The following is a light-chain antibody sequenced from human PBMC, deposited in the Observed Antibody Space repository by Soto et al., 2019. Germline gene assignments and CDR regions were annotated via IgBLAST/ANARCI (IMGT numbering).Light chain of an antibody. V-gene: IGKV3-20*01. CDR3: QQYATSPTT. Sequence: EIVLTQSPGTQSLSPGERATVSCRASQSVDTYLAWYQLKPGQAPRLLIYGTSSRATGTPGRFSGSGSGTDFTLSISNVEPEDFAVYYCQQYATSPTTFGQGARLDNK. CDR2: GTS. J-gene: IGKJ5*01. CDR1: QSVDTY.